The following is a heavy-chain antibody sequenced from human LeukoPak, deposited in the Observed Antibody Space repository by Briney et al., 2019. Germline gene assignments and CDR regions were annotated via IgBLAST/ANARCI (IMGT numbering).Heavy chain of an antibody. CDR2: INHSGST. J-gene: IGHJ6*03. CDR1: GGSFSGYY. CDR3: ARSVRSNYYYYYMDV. Sequence: PSETLSLTCAVYGGSFSGYYWSWIRQPPGKGQEWIGEINHSGSTNYNPSLKSRVTISVDTSKNQFSLKLSSVTAADTAVYYCARSVRSNYYYYYMDVWGKGTTVTVSS. V-gene: IGHV4-34*01. D-gene: IGHD4-17*01.